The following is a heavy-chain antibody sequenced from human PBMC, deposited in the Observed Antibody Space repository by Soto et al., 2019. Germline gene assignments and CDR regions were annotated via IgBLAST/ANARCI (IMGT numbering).Heavy chain of an antibody. D-gene: IGHD6-13*01. CDR1: GYTFTSYG. CDR2: ISAYNGNT. CDR3: ARDRDIAAPYYYYYGMDV. J-gene: IGHJ6*02. Sequence: QVQLVQSGAEVKKPGASVKVSCKASGYTFTSYGIGWVRQAPGQGLEWMGWISAYNGNTNYAQKLQGRVTMTTDTSTSTAYMELRSLRSDDTAVYYCARDRDIAAPYYYYYGMDVWGQGTTVTVSS. V-gene: IGHV1-18*01.